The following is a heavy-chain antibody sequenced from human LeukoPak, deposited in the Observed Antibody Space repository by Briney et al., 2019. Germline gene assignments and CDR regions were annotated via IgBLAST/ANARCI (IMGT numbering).Heavy chain of an antibody. CDR3: TRSPDIDILTGYSRYYFDY. J-gene: IGHJ4*02. CDR2: IYLGDSDT. D-gene: IGHD3-9*01. CDR1: GYSLTSYW. V-gene: IGHV5-51*01. Sequence: GESLKISCKGSGYSLTSYWIGWVRQMPGKGLEWMGIIYLGDSDTRYSPSFQGHVTISADKSISTAYLQWSSLKASDTAMYYCTRSPDIDILTGYSRYYFDYWGQGTLVTVSS.